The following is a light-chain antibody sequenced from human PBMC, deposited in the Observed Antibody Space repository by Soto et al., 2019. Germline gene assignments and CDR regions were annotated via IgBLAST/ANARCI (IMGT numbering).Light chain of an antibody. J-gene: IGKJ1*01. CDR2: KAS. CDR1: QNVNNC. V-gene: IGKV1-5*03. Sequence: DIQMTQSPSTLSASVGDRVTITCRASQNVNNCLAWYQQKPGKAPKLLIHKASNLESGVPSRFSGSGSGTVFRLTISRLQPDDFATYYRQRYNSYWTFGQGTKVEIK. CDR3: QRYNSYWT.